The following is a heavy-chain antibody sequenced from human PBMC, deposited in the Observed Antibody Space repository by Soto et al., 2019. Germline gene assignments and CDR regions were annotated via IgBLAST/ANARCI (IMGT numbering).Heavy chain of an antibody. CDR1: GGSISSRSYY. CDR3: ARHTPNPYNWKGYYYYYMDV. J-gene: IGHJ6*03. CDR2: IYYSGST. Sequence: SETLSLTCTVSGGSISSRSYYWGWIRQPPGKGLEWIGSIYYSGSTYYNPSLKSRVTISVDTSKNQFSLKLSSVTAADTAVYYCARHTPNPYNWKGYYYYYMDVWGKGTTVTVSS. V-gene: IGHV4-39*01. D-gene: IGHD1-20*01.